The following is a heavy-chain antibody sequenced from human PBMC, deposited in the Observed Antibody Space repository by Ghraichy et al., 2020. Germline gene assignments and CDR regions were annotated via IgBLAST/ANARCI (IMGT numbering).Heavy chain of an antibody. CDR2: IYHSGST. J-gene: IGHJ6*02. Sequence: SETLSLTCAVSGGSISSAGYSWSWIRQPPGKGLEWIGYIYHSGSTYYNPSLKSRVTISVDRSKNQFSLKLTSVTAADTAVYYCARENVVVTANTYYYYGMDVWGQGTTVTVSS. V-gene: IGHV4-30-2*01. D-gene: IGHD2-21*02. CDR1: GGSISSAGYS. CDR3: ARENVVVTANTYYYYGMDV.